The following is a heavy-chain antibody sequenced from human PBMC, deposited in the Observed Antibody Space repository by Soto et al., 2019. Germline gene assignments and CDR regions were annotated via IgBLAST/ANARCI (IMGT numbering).Heavy chain of an antibody. CDR1: GYTFTSYY. V-gene: IGHV1-46*01. D-gene: IGHD4-17*01. CDR3: ARSKPYGDYVSGWFDP. CDR2: INPSGGST. Sequence: ASVKVSFKASGYTFTSYYMHWVRQAPGQGLEWMGIINPSGGSTSYAQKFQGRVTMTRDTSTSTVYMELSSLRSEDTAVYYCARSKPYGDYVSGWFDPWGQGTLVTVSS. J-gene: IGHJ5*02.